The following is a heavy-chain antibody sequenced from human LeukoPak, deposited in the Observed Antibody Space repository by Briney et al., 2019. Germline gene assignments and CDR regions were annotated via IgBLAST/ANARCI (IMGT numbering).Heavy chain of an antibody. CDR3: ATRWGGQQLPDYFDY. Sequence: ASETLSLTCTVSGGSISSSSYYWGWIRQPPGKGLEWIVSIYYSGSTYYNPSLKSRVTISVDTSKNQFSLKLSSVTAADTAVYYCATRWGGQQLPDYFDYWGQGTLVTVSS. D-gene: IGHD6-13*01. CDR2: IYYSGST. J-gene: IGHJ4*02. V-gene: IGHV4-39*01. CDR1: GGSISSSSYY.